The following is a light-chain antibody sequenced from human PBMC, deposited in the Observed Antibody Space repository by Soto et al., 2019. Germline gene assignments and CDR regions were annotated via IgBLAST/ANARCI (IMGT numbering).Light chain of an antibody. CDR2: DAS. J-gene: IGKJ4*01. CDR1: QDISTN. Sequence: IQMTQSPSSLSAALGDRVTITCQASQDISTNLNWYQQKPGKAPKLLIYDASRLEAGVPSRFSGSGSGTDFTFTISTLQPEDIATDYCHQYDNLPLTFGGGTKVEIK. CDR3: HQYDNLPLT. V-gene: IGKV1-33*01.